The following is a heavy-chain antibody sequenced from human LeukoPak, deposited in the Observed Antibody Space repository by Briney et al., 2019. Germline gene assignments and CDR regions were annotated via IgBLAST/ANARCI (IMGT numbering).Heavy chain of an antibody. CDR3: ARDIIAVAGGDYYYGMDV. Sequence: GGSLRLSCAASGFTFSSYWMSWVRQAPGKGLEWVANIKQDGSEKYYVDSVKGRFTISRDNAKNSLYLQMNSLRAEDTAVYYSARDIIAVAGGDYYYGMDVWGQGTTVTVSS. J-gene: IGHJ6*02. CDR2: IKQDGSEK. V-gene: IGHV3-7*05. CDR1: GFTFSSYW. D-gene: IGHD6-19*01.